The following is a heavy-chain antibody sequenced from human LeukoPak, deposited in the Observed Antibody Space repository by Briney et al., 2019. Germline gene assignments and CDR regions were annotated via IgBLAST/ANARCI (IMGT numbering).Heavy chain of an antibody. J-gene: IGHJ4*02. CDR3: AKDLRDRSSSGLDY. D-gene: IGHD6-6*01. Sequence: GGSLRLSCAASGFTFSSYGMHWVRQAPGKGLEWVAVISYDGSNKYYADSVKGRFTISRDNSKNTLYLQMNRLRAEDTAVYYCAKDLRDRSSSGLDYWGQGTLVTVSS. V-gene: IGHV3-30*18. CDR2: ISYDGSNK. CDR1: GFTFSSYG.